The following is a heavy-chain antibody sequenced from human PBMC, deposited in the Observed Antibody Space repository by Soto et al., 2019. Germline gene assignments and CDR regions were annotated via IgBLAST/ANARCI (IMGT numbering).Heavy chain of an antibody. V-gene: IGHV4-39*01. J-gene: IGHJ4*02. CDR1: GGSISSSSYY. CDR2: IYYSGST. D-gene: IGHD4-17*01. Sequence: QLQLQESGPGLVKPSETLSLTCTVSGGSISSSSYYWGWIRQPPGKGLEWIGSIYYSGSTYYNPSLKSRVTISVDTSKNQFSLKLSSVTAADTAVYYCARHYGGNSDGFDYWGQGTLVTVSS. CDR3: ARHYGGNSDGFDY.